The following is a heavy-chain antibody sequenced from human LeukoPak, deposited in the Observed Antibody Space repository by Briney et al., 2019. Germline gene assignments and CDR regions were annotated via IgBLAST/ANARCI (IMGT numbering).Heavy chain of an antibody. Sequence: GGSLRLSCTVSGFTVSRNSMSWVRQAPGKGLEGVAFIFSITHYSDSVKVRFTISRDNSKTTLYLQMNSLRAEDTAVYYCARRAGAYSHPYDYWGQGTLVTVSS. J-gene: IGHJ4*02. V-gene: IGHV3-53*01. D-gene: IGHD4/OR15-4a*01. CDR3: ARRAGAYSHPYDY. CDR1: GFTVSRNS. CDR2: IFSIT.